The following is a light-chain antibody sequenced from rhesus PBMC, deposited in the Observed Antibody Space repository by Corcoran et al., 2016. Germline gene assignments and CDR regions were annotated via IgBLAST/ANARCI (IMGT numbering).Light chain of an antibody. J-gene: IGKJ2*01. CDR2: GAS. CDR3: YQHSGGYS. Sequence: QIILTQSPATLSLSPGERATLSCRASQSVSYYLAWYQQKPGQAPRLLIYGASNRATGIPDRFSGSGSGTDVTLTISSLEPEDVGVYHCYQHSGGYSFGQGTEVEIK. CDR1: QSVSYY. V-gene: IGKV3-10*01.